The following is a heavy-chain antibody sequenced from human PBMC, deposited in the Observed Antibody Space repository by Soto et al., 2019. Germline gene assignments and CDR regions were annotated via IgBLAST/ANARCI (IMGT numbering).Heavy chain of an antibody. Sequence: QVQLQESGSGLVKPSQTLSLTCAVSGDSITSAGYSWSWIRQPPGKGLEWIGYIYHSGGTNYNPPPATRVTISLDRTKPHFSLKVTSVTAADPAVSYCARGRNNYYGSGSPFDFWGQGALVTVSS. V-gene: IGHV4-30-2*01. J-gene: IGHJ4*02. CDR3: ARGRNNYYGSGSPFDF. CDR1: GDSITSAGYS. CDR2: IYHSGGT. D-gene: IGHD3-10*01.